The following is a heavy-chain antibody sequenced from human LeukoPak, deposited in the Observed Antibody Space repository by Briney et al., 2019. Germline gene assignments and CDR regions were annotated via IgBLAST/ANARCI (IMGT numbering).Heavy chain of an antibody. CDR3: ARERDSSGFDY. Sequence: SETLSLTCTVSGGSISSYYWSWIRQPPGKGLEWIGYIYYSGSTNYNPSLKSRVTISVDTSKSQFSLKLSSVTAADTAVYYCARERDSSGFDYWGQGTLVTVSS. D-gene: IGHD6-19*01. CDR2: IYYSGST. J-gene: IGHJ4*02. V-gene: IGHV4-59*01. CDR1: GGSISSYY.